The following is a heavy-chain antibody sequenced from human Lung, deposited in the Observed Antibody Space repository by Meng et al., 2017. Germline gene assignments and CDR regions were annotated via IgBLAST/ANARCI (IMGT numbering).Heavy chain of an antibody. J-gene: IGHJ4*02. Sequence: EVHLVECGVGLGQPGGLLGLSFGASGFTFSRYAMSWVRQDRGKGLEWVSAISGSGSSPYYAGSVKGRFTISRDNSKNTLYLQMTSLRAEDTAVYYCAKKGWLYWGSGDDYWGQGTLVTVSS. CDR3: AKKGWLYWGSGDDY. D-gene: IGHD7-27*01. CDR1: GFTFSRYA. CDR2: ISGSGSSP. V-gene: IGHV3-23*04.